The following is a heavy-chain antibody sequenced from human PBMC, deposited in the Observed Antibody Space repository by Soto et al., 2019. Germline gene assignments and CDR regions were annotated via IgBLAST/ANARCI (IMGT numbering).Heavy chain of an antibody. J-gene: IGHJ4*02. V-gene: IGHV6-1*01. D-gene: IGHD3-9*01. CDR3: VRTYYDILTGYYPSYYFDY. CDR2: TYYRSKWYN. Sequence: PSQTLSLTCAISGDSVSSNSAAWNWIRQSPSRGLEWLGRTYYRSKWYNDYAVSVKSRITINPDTSKNQFSLQLNSVTPEDTAVYYCVRTYYDILTGYYPSYYFDYWGQGTLVTVSS. CDR1: GDSVSSNSAA.